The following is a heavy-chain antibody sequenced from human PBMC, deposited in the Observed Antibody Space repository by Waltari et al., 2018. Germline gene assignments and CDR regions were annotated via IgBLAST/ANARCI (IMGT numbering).Heavy chain of an antibody. D-gene: IGHD1-26*01. Sequence: QVQVLQSGAEVKKPGASVKISCQVSGYHFTNFAVHWVRLAPGQKFGWLGWVNVGVGSTKTSQKFNDRLTFTKDTSATTVYMELRGLTSQDTAVYYCATRHLLQGLVETAYWGQGTQVNVST. CDR1: GYHFTNFA. V-gene: IGHV1-3*01. CDR3: ATRHLLQGLVETAY. CDR2: VNVGVGST. J-gene: IGHJ4*02.